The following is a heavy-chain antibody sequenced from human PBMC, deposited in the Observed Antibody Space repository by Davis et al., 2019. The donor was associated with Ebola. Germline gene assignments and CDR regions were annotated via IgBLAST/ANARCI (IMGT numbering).Heavy chain of an antibody. CDR1: GFAFSEYG. Sequence: GGSLRLSCEVSGFAFSEYGMHWVRQAPGKGLEWVAFIQYETTLPEYAASVRGRFTISRDNSKNTLYLQMKTLRTEDTAVYYCAKHMCIRNTCYSDLMDIWGQGTLVTVSS. V-gene: IGHV3-30*02. CDR2: IQYETTLP. CDR3: AKHMCIRNTCYSDLMDI. J-gene: IGHJ4*02. D-gene: IGHD2-15*01.